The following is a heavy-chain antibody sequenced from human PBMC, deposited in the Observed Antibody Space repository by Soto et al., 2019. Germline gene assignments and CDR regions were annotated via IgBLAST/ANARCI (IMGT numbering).Heavy chain of an antibody. CDR2: VIPMFLKS. CDR3: VRGGGEMANPPPYLY. CDR1: GGTFDSYA. Sequence: ASVKVSCKASGGTFDSYAISWVRQAPGQGLEWMGGVIPMFLKSNYAQKFQGRVTITADKSTSTVYMEMNSLKSEDTAVYYCVRGGGEMANPPPYLYWGQGTQVTVSS. V-gene: IGHV1-69*06. D-gene: IGHD3-16*01. J-gene: IGHJ4*02.